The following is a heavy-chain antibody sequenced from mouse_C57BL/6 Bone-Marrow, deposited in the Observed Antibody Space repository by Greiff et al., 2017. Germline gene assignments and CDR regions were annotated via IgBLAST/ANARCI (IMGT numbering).Heavy chain of an antibody. D-gene: IGHD2-1*01. CDR2: ISDGGSYT. CDR3: ARVIYYGNYVLAMDY. V-gene: IGHV5-4*03. Sequence: EVKLEESGGGLVKPGGSLKLSCAASGFTFSSYAMSWVRQTPGKRLEWVATISDGGSYTYYPDNVKGRFTISRDNAKNNLYLQMSHLKSEDTAMYDCARVIYYGNYVLAMDYWGQGTSVTVSS. J-gene: IGHJ4*01. CDR1: GFTFSSYA.